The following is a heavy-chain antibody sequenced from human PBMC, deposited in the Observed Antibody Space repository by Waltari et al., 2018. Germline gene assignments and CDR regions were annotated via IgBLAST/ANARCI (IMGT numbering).Heavy chain of an antibody. Sequence: QVQLVQSGAEVKKPGASVKVSCKASGYTFTSYDINWVRQATGQGLEWMGWMNPNSGNTGYAQKFQGRVTMTRNTSISTAYMELSSLRSEDTAVYYCARVTVLRFLEWSNYYYYYYMDVWGKGTTVTVSS. CDR2: MNPNSGNT. V-gene: IGHV1-8*01. J-gene: IGHJ6*03. CDR3: ARVTVLRFLEWSNYYYYYYMDV. D-gene: IGHD3-3*01. CDR1: GYTFTSYD.